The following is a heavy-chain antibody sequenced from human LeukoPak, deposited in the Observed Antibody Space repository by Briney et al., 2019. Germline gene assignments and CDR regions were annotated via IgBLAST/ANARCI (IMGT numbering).Heavy chain of an antibody. CDR1: GFIFNNYA. D-gene: IGHD2-15*01. CDR3: ARGYDGDY. Sequence: GGSLRLSCAASGFIFNNYAMHWVRQVPGKGLEWVAVISSDGSEEYYADSVKGRFTISRDNSKNTLYLQMNSLRTEDTAVYYCARGYDGDYWGQGTLVTVSS. V-gene: IGHV3-30*04. CDR2: ISSDGSEE. J-gene: IGHJ4*02.